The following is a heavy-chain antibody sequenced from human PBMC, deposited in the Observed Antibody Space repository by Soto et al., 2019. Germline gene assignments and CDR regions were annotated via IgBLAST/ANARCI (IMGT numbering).Heavy chain of an antibody. CDR1: GYSFTSYW. CDR2: IDPSDAYT. D-gene: IGHD6-13*01. J-gene: IGHJ6*02. Sequence: GESLKISGKGSGYSFTSYWISWVREMRGKGLEWMGRIDPSDAYTNYSPSFQGHVTISADKSISTAYLQWSSLKASGTAMYYCATLAGIAAAGYYYYGMDVWGQGTTVTVSS. CDR3: ATLAGIAAAGYYYYGMDV. V-gene: IGHV5-10-1*01.